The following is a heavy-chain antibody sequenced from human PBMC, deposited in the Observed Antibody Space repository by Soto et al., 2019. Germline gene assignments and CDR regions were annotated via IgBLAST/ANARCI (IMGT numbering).Heavy chain of an antibody. Sequence: EVQLVESGGGLVQPGGSLRLSCAASGFTFSGYSMNWVRQAPGKGLEWVSYISSGSNSIYYADSVKGRFTISRDNAKNSLYLQVSSLRAEHTAVYYCARDRTNFDWPTSLDYWGQGTLVTVSS. CDR1: GFTFSGYS. D-gene: IGHD3-9*01. V-gene: IGHV3-48*01. CDR3: ARDRTNFDWPTSLDY. J-gene: IGHJ4*02. CDR2: ISSGSNSI.